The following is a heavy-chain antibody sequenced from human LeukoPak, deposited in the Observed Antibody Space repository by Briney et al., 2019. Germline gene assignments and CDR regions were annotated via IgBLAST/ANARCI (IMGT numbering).Heavy chain of an antibody. V-gene: IGHV4-39*01. CDR2: IYYSGST. D-gene: IGHD6-25*01. Sequence: SETLSLTCTVSGGSISSYYWGWIRQPPGKGLEWIGSIYYSGSTYYNPSLKSRVTISVDTSKNQFSLKLSSVTAADTAVYYCARLAASNDAFDIWGQGTMVTVSS. CDR3: ARLAASNDAFDI. J-gene: IGHJ3*02. CDR1: GGSISSYY.